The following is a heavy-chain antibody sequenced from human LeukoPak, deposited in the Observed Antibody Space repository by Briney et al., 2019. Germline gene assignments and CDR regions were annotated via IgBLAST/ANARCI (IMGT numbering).Heavy chain of an antibody. CDR3: ARALYSSSSRTGN. CDR1: GYTFTGYY. J-gene: IGHJ4*02. V-gene: IGHV1-2*02. D-gene: IGHD6-6*01. Sequence: ASVKVSCKASGYTFTGYYMHWVRQAPGQGLEWMGWINPNSGGTNYAQKFQGRVTMTRDTSISTAYMELSRLRSDDTAVYYCARALYSSSSRTGNSGQGTLVTVSS. CDR2: INPNSGGT.